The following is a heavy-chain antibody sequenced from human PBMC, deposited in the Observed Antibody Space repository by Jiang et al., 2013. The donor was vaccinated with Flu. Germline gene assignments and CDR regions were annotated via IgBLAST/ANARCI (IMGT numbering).Heavy chain of an antibody. Sequence: ISSSSSYIYYADSVKGRFTISRDNAKNSLYLQMNSLRAEDTAVYYCARGGWFREYGLDYWGQGTLVTVSS. V-gene: IGHV3-21*01. D-gene: IGHD3-10*01. CDR3: ARGGWFREYGLDY. CDR2: ISSSSSYI. J-gene: IGHJ4*02.